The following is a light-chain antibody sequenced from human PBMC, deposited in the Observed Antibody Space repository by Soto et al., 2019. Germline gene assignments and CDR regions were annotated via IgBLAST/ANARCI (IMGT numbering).Light chain of an antibody. J-gene: IGLJ1*01. Sequence: SVLTQPASVSGSAGQAITIACVGTSRDIGDYNYVSWYQQHPGKVPKVIIYDVSNRPSGVSYRFSATKSGNTASLTISGLQAEDEADYYCCSYAGSSTCVCGTGDQGHRP. CDR3: CSYAGSSTCV. CDR2: DVS. V-gene: IGLV2-14*01. CDR1: SRDIGDYNY.